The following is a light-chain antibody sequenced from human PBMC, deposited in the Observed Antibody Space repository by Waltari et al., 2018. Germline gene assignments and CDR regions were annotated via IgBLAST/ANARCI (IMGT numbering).Light chain of an antibody. Sequence: DIQMTQSPSSLSASVGDRITITCRASQSISIYLNWYPQKPGQAPKLLIYSASSLQSGVPSRFSGSGSGTDFTLTISSLQPEDFATYYCQQSQTLPYTFGQGAKLEIK. CDR2: SAS. CDR3: QQSQTLPYT. CDR1: QSISIY. V-gene: IGKV1-39*01. J-gene: IGKJ2*01.